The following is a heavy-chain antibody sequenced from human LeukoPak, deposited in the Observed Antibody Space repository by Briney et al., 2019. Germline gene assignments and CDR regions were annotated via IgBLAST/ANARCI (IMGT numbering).Heavy chain of an antibody. V-gene: IGHV4-38-2*02. D-gene: IGHD3-9*01. CDR3: ARDRGLFYDILTGYLNWFDP. CDR1: GYSTSSGYY. Sequence: SETLSLTCAVSGYSTSSGYYWGWIRQPPGKGLEWIGSIYHSGSTYYNPSLKSRVTISVDTSKNQFSLKLSSVTAADTAVYYCARDRGLFYDILTGYLNWFDPWGQGTLVTVSS. J-gene: IGHJ5*02. CDR2: IYHSGST.